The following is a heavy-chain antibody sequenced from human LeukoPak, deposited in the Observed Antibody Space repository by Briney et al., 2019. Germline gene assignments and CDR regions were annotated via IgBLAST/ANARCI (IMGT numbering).Heavy chain of an antibody. CDR2: IYTSGGT. CDR3: ARLAVAGDYDHFYFYMDV. D-gene: IGHD6-19*01. V-gene: IGHV4-4*07. Sequence: SETLSLTCTVSGGSISSYYWSWIRQPAGKGLEWIGRIYTSGGTNYNPSLKSRVTMSVDTSKNQFSLKLSSVTAADTAVYYCARLAVAGDYDHFYFYMDVWGKGTTVTVSS. J-gene: IGHJ6*03. CDR1: GGSISSYY.